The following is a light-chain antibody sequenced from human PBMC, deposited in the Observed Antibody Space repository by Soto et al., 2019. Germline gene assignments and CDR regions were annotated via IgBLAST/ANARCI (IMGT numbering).Light chain of an antibody. CDR1: SSDIGAYNY. Sequence: QSVLTQPPSASGSPGQSVTISCTGTSSDIGAYNYVSWYRQYPDKAPKLLVYQVTKRPSGVPDRFSGSKSGNTAALTVSGRQVEDEAVYYCSSYAGSLVVFGGGTKLTVL. CDR2: QVT. J-gene: IGLJ2*01. V-gene: IGLV2-8*01. CDR3: SSYAGSLVV.